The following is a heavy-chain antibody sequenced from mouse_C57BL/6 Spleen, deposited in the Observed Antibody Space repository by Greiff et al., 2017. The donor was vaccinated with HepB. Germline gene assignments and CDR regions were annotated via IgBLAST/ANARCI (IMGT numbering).Heavy chain of an antibody. V-gene: IGHV2-2*01. CDR1: GFSLTSYG. D-gene: IGHD1-1*01. CDR3: ARKGDYYGSGHFDV. CDR2: IWSGGST. J-gene: IGHJ1*03. Sequence: VKLVESGPGLVQPSQSLSITCTVSGFSLTSYGVHWVRQSPGKGLEWLGVIWSGGSTDYNAAFISRLSISKDNSKSQVFFKMNSLQADDTAIYYCARKGDYYGSGHFDVWGTGTTVTVSS.